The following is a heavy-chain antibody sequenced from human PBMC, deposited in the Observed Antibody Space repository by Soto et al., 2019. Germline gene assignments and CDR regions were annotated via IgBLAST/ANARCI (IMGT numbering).Heavy chain of an antibody. J-gene: IGHJ3*02. CDR3: ASTSGYDLGIRLDAFAI. V-gene: IGHV4-39*02. CDR1: AGSVSSSSYY. D-gene: IGHD5-12*01. Sequence: SETLSLTCSVSAGSVSSSSYYWGWIRQPPGKGLEWIGSIYYSGNTYYSPSLKIRLSVSVDTSKNHLSMKLSSVTAADPAVYYSASTSGYDLGIRLDAFAIWDQETMVAASS. CDR2: IYYSGNT.